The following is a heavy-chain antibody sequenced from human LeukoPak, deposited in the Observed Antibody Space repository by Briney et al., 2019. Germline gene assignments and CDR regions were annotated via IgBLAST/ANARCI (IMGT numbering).Heavy chain of an antibody. CDR1: GYSFTTYW. Sequence: GESLKISCKSSGYSFTTYWIAWVRQMPGKGLEWMGIIYPGDSDTRYSPSFQGQVTISADKSVSTAYLQWTSLKASDSAMYYCARVLIRGDEIDYWGQGTLVTVSS. D-gene: IGHD2-21*01. CDR2: IYPGDSDT. V-gene: IGHV5-51*01. CDR3: ARVLIRGDEIDY. J-gene: IGHJ4*02.